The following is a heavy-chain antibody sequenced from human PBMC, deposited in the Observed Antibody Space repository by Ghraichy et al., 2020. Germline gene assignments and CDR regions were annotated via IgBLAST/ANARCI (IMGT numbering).Heavy chain of an antibody. V-gene: IGHV4-59*01. J-gene: IGHJ2*01. D-gene: IGHD4-17*01. CDR1: GGSISSYY. CDR2: TYYSGST. CDR3: ARVALGQDYGDYDDWYFDP. Sequence: SETLSLTCTVSGGSISSYYWSWIRQPPGKGLEWIGYTYYSGSTNYNPSLKSRVTISVDTSKNQFSLKLSSVTAADTAVYYCARVALGQDYGDYDDWYFDPWGRGTLVTVSS.